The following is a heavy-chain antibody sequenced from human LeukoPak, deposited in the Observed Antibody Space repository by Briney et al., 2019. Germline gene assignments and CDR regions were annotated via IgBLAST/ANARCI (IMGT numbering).Heavy chain of an antibody. CDR3: ARGSYYDFWSGPVFDY. Sequence: PGGSLGLSWEASGFTFSSNGMNWVGRAQGKGWGWVAVIWNDGSNKYYADSVKGRFTISRDNSKNTLYLQMNSLRAEDTAVYYCARGSYYDFWSGPVFDYWGQGTLVTVSS. V-gene: IGHV3-33*01. CDR1: GFTFSSNG. D-gene: IGHD3-3*01. CDR2: IWNDGSNK. J-gene: IGHJ4*02.